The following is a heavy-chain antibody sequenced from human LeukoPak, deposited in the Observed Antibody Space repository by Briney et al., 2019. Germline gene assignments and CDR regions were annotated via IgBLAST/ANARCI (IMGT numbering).Heavy chain of an antibody. V-gene: IGHV3-23*01. Sequence: SGGSLRLSCAASGFTFSSYAMSWVRQAPGRGLEWVSAISGSGGSTYYADSVKGRFTISRDNSKNTLYLQMNSLRAEDTAVYYCAKDFIGDIVVVPADNWGQGALVTVSS. CDR1: GFTFSSYA. D-gene: IGHD2-2*01. CDR3: AKDFIGDIVVVPADN. CDR2: ISGSGGST. J-gene: IGHJ4*02.